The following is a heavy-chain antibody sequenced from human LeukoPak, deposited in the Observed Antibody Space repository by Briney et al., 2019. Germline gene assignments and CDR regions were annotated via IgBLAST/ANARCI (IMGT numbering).Heavy chain of an antibody. D-gene: IGHD4-17*01. V-gene: IGHV3-23*01. CDR3: AKEVSRVTTFYFDY. CDR2: ISGSGAGT. J-gene: IGHJ4*02. Sequence: PGGSLRLSCAASGFTFSTYAMNWVRQAPGKGLELVSAISGSGAGTYYADSVKGRFTISRDNSKNTLYLQMNSLRAEDTAVYYCAKEVSRVTTFYFDYWGQGTLVTVSS. CDR1: GFTFSTYA.